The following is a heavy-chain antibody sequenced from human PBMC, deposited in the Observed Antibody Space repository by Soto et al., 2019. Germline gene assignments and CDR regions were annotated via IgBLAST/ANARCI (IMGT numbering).Heavy chain of an antibody. CDR2: INHSGST. Sequence: ASETLSLTCAVYGGSFIGYYWSWIRQPPGKGLEWIGEINHSGSTNYNPSLKSRVTISVDTSKNQFSLKLSSVTAADTAVYYCARGRRTTVTIDYWGQGTLVTVSS. D-gene: IGHD4-17*01. CDR1: GGSFIGYY. CDR3: ARGRRTTVTIDY. V-gene: IGHV4-34*01. J-gene: IGHJ4*02.